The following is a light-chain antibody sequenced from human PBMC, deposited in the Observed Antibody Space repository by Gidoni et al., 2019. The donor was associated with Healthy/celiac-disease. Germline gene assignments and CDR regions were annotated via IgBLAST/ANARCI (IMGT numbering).Light chain of an antibody. CDR1: QSFSSSY. CDR2: GAS. V-gene: IGKV3-20*01. CDR3: QQYGSSPRT. J-gene: IGKJ1*01. Sequence: EIVLPQSPGTLSLSPGERAPLSCRARQSFSSSYVAWYQQKPGQAPRLLIYGASSRATGIPDRCRGSGSGTDFTLTISRLEPEDFAVYYCQQYGSSPRTFGQGTKVEIK.